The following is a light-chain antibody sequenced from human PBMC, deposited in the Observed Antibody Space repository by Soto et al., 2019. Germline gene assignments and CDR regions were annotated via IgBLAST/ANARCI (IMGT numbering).Light chain of an antibody. CDR1: SSDVGAYDF. Sequence: QSALTQPASVSGSPGQTITISCTGTSSDVGAYDFVSWYQQHPDKAPKLMIYEVSNRPSGVAKRFSGSKSVNTATLTIAGQEAEDDAYYYYTSYSSISAGVFGTGTKLTVL. J-gene: IGLJ1*01. V-gene: IGLV2-14*03. CDR2: EVS. CDR3: TSYSSISAGV.